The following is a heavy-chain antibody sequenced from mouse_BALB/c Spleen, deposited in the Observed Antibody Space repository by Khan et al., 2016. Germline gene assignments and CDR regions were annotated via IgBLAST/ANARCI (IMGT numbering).Heavy chain of an antibody. CDR3: VRGSDDSSYWFAY. Sequence: EVQLVESGGGLVQPKGSLKLSCAASGFTFNTNAMNWVRQAPGKGLEWVARIRSKSNNYATYYADSVKDRFTISRDDSQSMLYLQMNNLKTEDTAMYYCVRGSDDSSYWFAYWGQGTLVTVSA. V-gene: IGHV10S3*01. J-gene: IGHJ3*01. D-gene: IGHD1-1*01. CDR1: GFTFNTNA. CDR2: IRSKSNNYAT.